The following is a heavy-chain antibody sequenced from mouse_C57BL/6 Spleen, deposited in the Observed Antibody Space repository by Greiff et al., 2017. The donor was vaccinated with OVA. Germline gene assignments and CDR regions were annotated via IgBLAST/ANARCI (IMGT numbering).Heavy chain of an antibody. CDR2: INPNNGGT. J-gene: IGHJ2*01. V-gene: IGHV1-22*01. D-gene: IGHD2-2*01. Sequence: VQLKQSGPELVKPGASVKMSCKASGYTFTDYNMHWVKQSHGKRLEWIGYINPNNGGTSYNQKFKGKATLTVNKSSSTAYMELRSLTSEDSAVYYCARDGYDAFDYWGQGTTLTVSS. CDR1: GYTFTDYN. CDR3: ARDGYDAFDY.